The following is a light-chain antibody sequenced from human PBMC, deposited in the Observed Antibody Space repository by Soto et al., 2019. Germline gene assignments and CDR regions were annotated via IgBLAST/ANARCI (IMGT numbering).Light chain of an antibody. CDR1: SSDVGGYNY. CDR3: SSYTSSSTRV. Sequence: QSVLTQPASVSGSPGRSITISCTGTSSDVGGYNYVSWYQQHPGKAPKLMIYDVSNRPSRVSNRFSASKSGNTASLTISGLQAEDEADYYCSSYTSSSTRVFGTGTKVTVL. J-gene: IGLJ1*01. CDR2: DVS. V-gene: IGLV2-14*01.